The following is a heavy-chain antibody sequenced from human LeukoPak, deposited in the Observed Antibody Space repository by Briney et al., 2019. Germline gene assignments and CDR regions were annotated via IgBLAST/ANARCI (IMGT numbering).Heavy chain of an antibody. CDR3: ARVSERSSWGMDV. CDR2: IYYSGST. V-gene: IGHV4-39*07. CDR1: GGSISSSSYY. D-gene: IGHD6-13*01. J-gene: IGHJ6*02. Sequence: SETLSLTCTVSGGSISSSSYYWGWIRQPPGKGLEWIGSIYYSGSTYFNPSLKSRVTISVDTSKNQFSLRLSSVTAADTAVYYCARVSERSSWGMDVWGQGTTVTVSS.